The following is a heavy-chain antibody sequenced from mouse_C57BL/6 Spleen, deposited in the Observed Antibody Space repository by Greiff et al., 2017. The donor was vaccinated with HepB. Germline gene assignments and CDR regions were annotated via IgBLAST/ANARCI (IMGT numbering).Heavy chain of an antibody. V-gene: IGHV14-4*01. CDR1: GFNIKDDY. CDR2: IDPENGDT. J-gene: IGHJ3*01. Sequence: VQLKESGAELVRPGASVKLSCTASGFNIKDDYMHWVKQRPEQGLEWIGWIDPENGDTEYASKFQGKATITADTSSNTAYLQLSSLTSEDTAVYYCTRVVKRAWFAYWGQGTLVTVSA. D-gene: IGHD1-1*02. CDR3: TRVVKRAWFAY.